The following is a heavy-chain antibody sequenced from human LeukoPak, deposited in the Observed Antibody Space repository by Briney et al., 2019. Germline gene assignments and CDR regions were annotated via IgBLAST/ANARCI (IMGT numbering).Heavy chain of an antibody. CDR2: IKQDGSEK. Sequence: PGGSLRLSCAASGFTFSNYWMSWVRQAPGKGLEWVANIKQDGSEKYYVDSVKGRFTISRDNAKNSLYLQMNSLRAEDTAVYYCAKAYSSSWTRYYYYMDVWGKGTTVTVSS. J-gene: IGHJ6*03. CDR3: AKAYSSSWTRYYYYMDV. V-gene: IGHV3-7*03. D-gene: IGHD6-13*01. CDR1: GFTFSNYW.